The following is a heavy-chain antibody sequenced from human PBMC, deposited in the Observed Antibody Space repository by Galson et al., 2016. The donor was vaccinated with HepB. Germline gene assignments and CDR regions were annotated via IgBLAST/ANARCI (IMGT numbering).Heavy chain of an antibody. D-gene: IGHD5-18*01. CDR3: ARQRGFSYGNYYYGMDV. V-gene: IGHV5-51*01. Sequence: QSGADVKRPGESLKISCKGSGSGFASYWIGWVRQMPEKGLEWMGMIFPGDSDTRYSPSFQGQVTISADKSISTAYLQWSSLKASDTAMYYCARQRGFSYGNYYYGMDVWGQGTTVTVSS. CDR1: GSGFASYW. CDR2: IFPGDSDT. J-gene: IGHJ6*02.